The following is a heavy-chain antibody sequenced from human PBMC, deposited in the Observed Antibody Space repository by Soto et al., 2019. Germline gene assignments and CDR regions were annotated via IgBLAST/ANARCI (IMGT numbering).Heavy chain of an antibody. CDR3: AKDGRRVGPTLNWLDS. Sequence: EVHLMESGGGLVQPGASLRLSCVVSGLSLSGYALSWVRQAPGKGLEWVSAVSGSGGTTYYADSVKGRFTISRDNSKNTLYLQMNGLRVEDTAKYFCAKDGRRVGPTLNWLDSWGQGTQVTVTS. J-gene: IGHJ5*01. CDR1: GLSLSGYA. CDR2: VSGSGGTT. V-gene: IGHV3-23*01. D-gene: IGHD1-26*01.